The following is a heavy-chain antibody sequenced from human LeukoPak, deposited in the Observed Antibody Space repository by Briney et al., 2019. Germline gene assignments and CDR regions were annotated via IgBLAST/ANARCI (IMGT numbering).Heavy chain of an antibody. D-gene: IGHD3-22*01. Sequence: ASVKVSCKASGYTFTDYYLHWLRQAPGQGLEWMGWMHPNSGGTNYAQNFQGRVNMTRDTSITTAYMELSRLTSDDTAVYYCASLAHFDGSTYYPDFWGQGTLVTVSS. CDR1: GYTFTDYY. CDR2: MHPNSGGT. J-gene: IGHJ4*02. V-gene: IGHV1-2*02. CDR3: ASLAHFDGSTYYPDF.